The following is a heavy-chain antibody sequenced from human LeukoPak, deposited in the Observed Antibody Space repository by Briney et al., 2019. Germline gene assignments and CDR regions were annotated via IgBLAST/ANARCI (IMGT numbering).Heavy chain of an antibody. CDR3: AKDIRKAVAGSIFDY. CDR2: ISGNGGST. J-gene: IGHJ4*02. D-gene: IGHD6-19*01. CDR1: GFTFSSYA. V-gene: IGHV3-23*01. Sequence: PGASLRLSCAASGFTFSSYAMSWVRQAPGKGLEWVSAISGNGGSTYYADSVKGRFTISRDNSKNTLYLQMNSLRAEDTAVYYCAKDIRKAVAGSIFDYWGQGTLVTVSS.